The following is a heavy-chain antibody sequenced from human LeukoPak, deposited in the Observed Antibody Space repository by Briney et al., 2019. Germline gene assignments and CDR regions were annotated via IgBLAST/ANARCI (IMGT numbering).Heavy chain of an antibody. Sequence: SETLSLTCPVTGDSINDYYWTWIRKPPGKRLEWIGYIYYRGTTNYNPSLKGRVSISVDTSKNQFSLNLSSVTAADTAVYYCARWAWGGYYDSSGYPALDSWGQGTLVTVS. CDR2: IYYRGTT. CDR3: ARWAWGGYYDSSGYPALDS. J-gene: IGHJ4*02. V-gene: IGHV4-59*01. D-gene: IGHD3-22*01. CDR1: GDSINDYY.